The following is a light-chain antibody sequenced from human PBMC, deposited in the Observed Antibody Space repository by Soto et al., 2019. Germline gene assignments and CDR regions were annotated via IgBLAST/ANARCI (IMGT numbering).Light chain of an antibody. CDR1: SSNIGAGYD. Sequence: QSALTQPTSVSGAPGQRVTISCTGSSSNIGAGYDVHWYQQLPGTAPKLLIYGNDNRPSGVPDRFSGSKSGTSASLAITGLQAEDEADYYCQSYDSSLSGVVFGGGTKLTVL. CDR3: QSYDSSLSGVV. J-gene: IGLJ2*01. CDR2: GND. V-gene: IGLV1-40*01.